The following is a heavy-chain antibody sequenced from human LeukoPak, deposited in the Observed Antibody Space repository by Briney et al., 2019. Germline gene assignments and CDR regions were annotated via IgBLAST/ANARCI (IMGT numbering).Heavy chain of an antibody. CDR2: ISYDGNNK. D-gene: IGHD3-10*01. CDR3: ARPYYYGSGNYYNGGLGY. CDR1: GFLVSSTY. J-gene: IGHJ4*02. V-gene: IGHV3-30-3*01. Sequence: PGGSLRLSCAASGFLVSSTYMHWVRQAPGKGLEWVAIISYDGNNKYYADSVKGRFTISRDNSKNTLYLQMNSLRAEDTAVYYCARPYYYGSGNYYNGGLGYWGQGTLVTVSS.